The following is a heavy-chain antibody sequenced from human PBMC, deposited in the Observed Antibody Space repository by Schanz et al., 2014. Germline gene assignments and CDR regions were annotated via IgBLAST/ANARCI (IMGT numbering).Heavy chain of an antibody. CDR1: GYTFTRSG. J-gene: IGHJ4*02. D-gene: IGHD1-26*01. V-gene: IGHV1-18*01. CDR3: GGGRSQWDGNYLDY. CDR2: IGGSDGNT. Sequence: QVQLVQSGGEVKTPGASVKVSCKASGYTFTRSGISWVRQAPGQGLEWMGWIGGSDGNTNIAQKFPGRVTMTTDTTTRTVYMELRSLTSDDSAVYYCGGGRSQWDGNYLDYWGQGTLVTVSS.